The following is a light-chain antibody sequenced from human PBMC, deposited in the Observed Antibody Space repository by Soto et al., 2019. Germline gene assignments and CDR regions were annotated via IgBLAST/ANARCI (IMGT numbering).Light chain of an antibody. CDR1: SSDVGGYNF. V-gene: IGLV2-8*01. J-gene: IGLJ1*01. CDR2: ELN. Sequence: QSALTQPPSASGSPGQSVTISCTGTSSDVGGYNFVSWYQQHPGKAPKLMIYELNKRPSGVPDRFSGSKSGNTASLTVSGLQAEDEAEYYCSSYAGSNNRYVFGTGTKLTVL. CDR3: SSYAGSNNRYV.